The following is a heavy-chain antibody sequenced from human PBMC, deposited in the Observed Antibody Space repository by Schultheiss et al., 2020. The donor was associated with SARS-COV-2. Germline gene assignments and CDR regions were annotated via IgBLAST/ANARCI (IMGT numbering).Heavy chain of an antibody. CDR2: IWYDGSYK. J-gene: IGHJ5*02. V-gene: IGHV3-33*01. D-gene: IGHD6-13*01. CDR3: ARDSAATSYNWFDP. Sequence: GESLKISCAASGFTFSSYGMHWVRQAPGKGLEWVAVIWYDGSYKYYADSVKGRFTISRDNSKSTLYLQMNSLRVEDTALYYCARDSAATSYNWFDPWGQGTLVTVSS. CDR1: GFTFSSYG.